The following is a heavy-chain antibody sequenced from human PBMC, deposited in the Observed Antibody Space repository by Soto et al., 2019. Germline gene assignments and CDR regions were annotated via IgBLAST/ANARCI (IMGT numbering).Heavy chain of an antibody. J-gene: IGHJ6*02. D-gene: IGHD6-13*01. V-gene: IGHV4-61*01. CDR3: ARKGSSWSYYYNGMDV. Sequence: SETLSLTCTVSGGSVSSGSYYWSWIRQPPGKGLEWIGYIYYSGSTNYNPSLKSRVTISVDTSKNQFSLKLSSVTAADTAVYYCARKGSSWSYYYNGMDVWGQGTTVTVS. CDR1: GGSVSSGSYY. CDR2: IYYSGST.